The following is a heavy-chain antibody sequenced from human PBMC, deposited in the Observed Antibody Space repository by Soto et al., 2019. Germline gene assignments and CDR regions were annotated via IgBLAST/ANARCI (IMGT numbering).Heavy chain of an antibody. V-gene: IGHV5-10-1*01. D-gene: IGHD3-22*01. CDR1: GYSFTSYW. CDR2: IDPSDSYT. CDR3: ARPHYYDSSGPRGDAFDI. J-gene: IGHJ3*02. Sequence: GESLKISCKGSGYSFTSYWISWVRQMPGKGLERMGRIDPSDSYTNYSPSFQGHVTISADKSISTAYLQWSSLKASDTAMYYCARPHYYDSSGPRGDAFDIWGQGTMVTVS.